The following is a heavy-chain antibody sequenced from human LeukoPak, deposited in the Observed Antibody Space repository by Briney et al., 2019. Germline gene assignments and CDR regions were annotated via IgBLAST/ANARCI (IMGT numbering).Heavy chain of an antibody. CDR1: GYTFTSYG. CDR2: ISAYNGNT. J-gene: IGHJ4*02. Sequence: APVKVSCKASGYTFTSYGISWVRQAPGQGLEWMGWISAYNGNTNYAQKLQGRVTMTTDTSTSTAYMELRCLRSDDTAVYYCAREPSGRAVAGSWGPGTLVTVSS. CDR3: AREPSGRAVAGS. V-gene: IGHV1-18*01. D-gene: IGHD6-19*01.